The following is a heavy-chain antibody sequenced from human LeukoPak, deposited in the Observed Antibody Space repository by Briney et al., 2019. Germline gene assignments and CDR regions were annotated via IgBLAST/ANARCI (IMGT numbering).Heavy chain of an antibody. Sequence: GGSLRLSCAASGFTFSSYAMNWVRQAPGKGLGWVSSISGSGGRTYYADSVKGRFTISRDNSKNTLYLQMNSLRAEDTAVYYCANPPTVTSFDHWGQGTLVTVSS. CDR3: ANPPTVTSFDH. J-gene: IGHJ4*02. CDR1: GFTFSSYA. V-gene: IGHV3-23*01. D-gene: IGHD4-11*01. CDR2: ISGSGGRT.